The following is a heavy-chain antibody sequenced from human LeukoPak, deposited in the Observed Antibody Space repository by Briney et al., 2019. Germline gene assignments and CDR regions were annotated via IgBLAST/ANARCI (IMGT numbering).Heavy chain of an antibody. CDR3: ARGGFGYVYFDY. V-gene: IGHV3-7*01. Sequence: RPGGSLRLSCAASGFTFSAYWMSWVRQAPGKGLKWVAHIKGDGSEKYSVDSVKGRFTISRDNAKSSLYLQMNSLRAEDTALYYCARGGFGYVYFDYWGQESLVTVSS. D-gene: IGHD2-8*01. CDR2: IKGDGSEK. CDR1: GFTFSAYW. J-gene: IGHJ4*02.